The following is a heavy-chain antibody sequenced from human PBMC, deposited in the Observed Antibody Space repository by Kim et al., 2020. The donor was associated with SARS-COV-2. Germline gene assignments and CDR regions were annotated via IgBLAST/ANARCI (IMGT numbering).Heavy chain of an antibody. Sequence: ASVKVSCKASGYTFTSYGISWVRQAPGQGLEWMGWISTYNGNTNYAQKLQGRVTMTTDTSTSTAYMELRSLRSDDTAVYYCARTTSFRSVVVHTDHFDYWGQGTLVTVSS. CDR3: ARTTSFRSVVVHTDHFDY. V-gene: IGHV1-18*01. CDR1: GYTFTSYG. J-gene: IGHJ4*02. CDR2: ISTYNGNT. D-gene: IGHD3-22*01.